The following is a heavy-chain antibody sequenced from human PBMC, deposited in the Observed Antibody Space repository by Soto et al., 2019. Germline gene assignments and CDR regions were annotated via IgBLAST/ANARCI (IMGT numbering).Heavy chain of an antibody. V-gene: IGHV1-69*02. CDR1: GDTFSFYT. CDR3: AASYGSGYRAFDY. CDR2: INPIVSMS. Sequence: QVQLVQSGTEVKKPGSSVKVSCKASGDTFSFYTINWVRQAPGLGLEWVGRINPIVSMSNYGQKFQGRVSMTPDKSTSTAYMELRSLRSDDPAMYFCAASYGSGYRAFDYWGQGALVIVSS. D-gene: IGHD3-10*01. J-gene: IGHJ4*02.